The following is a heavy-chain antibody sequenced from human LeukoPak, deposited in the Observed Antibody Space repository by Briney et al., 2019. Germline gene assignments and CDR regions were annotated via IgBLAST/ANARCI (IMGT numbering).Heavy chain of an antibody. CDR3: GWEVAAAGPNWFDP. D-gene: IGHD6-13*01. J-gene: IGHJ5*02. CDR1: GFTFSSYS. Sequence: GGSLRLSCAASGFTFSSYSMNWVRQAPGKGLEWVSSISSSSYIYYADSVKGRFTISRDNAKNSLYLQMNSLRAEDTAVYYCGWEVAAAGPNWFDPWGQGTLVTVSS. V-gene: IGHV3-21*01. CDR2: ISSSSYI.